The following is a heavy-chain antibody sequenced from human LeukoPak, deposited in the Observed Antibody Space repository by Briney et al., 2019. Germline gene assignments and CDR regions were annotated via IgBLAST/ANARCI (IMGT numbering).Heavy chain of an antibody. CDR2: ISSSGSTI. CDR1: GFTFGTYS. J-gene: IGHJ6*02. V-gene: IGHV3-48*01. CDR3: ARDDLGTSYYNYGMDV. D-gene: IGHD3/OR15-3a*01. Sequence: GSLRLSCAASGFTFGTYSMNWVRQAPGKGLEWVSYISSSGSTIYYRDSVKGRFTISRDNAKNSLYLEMNSLRVEDSAVCYCARDDLGTSYYNYGMDVWGQGTTVTVSS.